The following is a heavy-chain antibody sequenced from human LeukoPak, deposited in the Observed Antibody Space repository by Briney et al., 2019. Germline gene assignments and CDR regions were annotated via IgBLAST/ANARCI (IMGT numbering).Heavy chain of an antibody. Sequence: PSETLSLTCTVSGGSISSGSYYWGWIRQPPGKGLEWIGSIYYSGSTYYKPSLKSRVTISLDTSKNQSSLKLSTVTAADTAVYYCARAYSPPQWSPFDYWGQGTLVTVSS. CDR3: ARAYSPPQWSPFDY. CDR1: GGSISSGSYY. J-gene: IGHJ4*02. CDR2: IYYSGST. D-gene: IGHD6-13*01. V-gene: IGHV4-39*07.